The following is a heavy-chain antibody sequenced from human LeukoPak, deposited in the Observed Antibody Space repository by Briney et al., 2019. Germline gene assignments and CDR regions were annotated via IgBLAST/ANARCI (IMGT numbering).Heavy chain of an antibody. J-gene: IGHJ3*02. Sequence: GGSLRVSCAAPGFTFSRYDMHWVRQPTGKSLEWGSGIGTTGDTYYPVSVKGRFNISRENAKNGLYLQMNSLRGGDTAVYYFARGLYYYDSIGYFVDTFDIWGQGTMVIV. CDR2: IGTTGDT. V-gene: IGHV3-13*04. CDR3: ARGLYYYDSIGYFVDTFDI. D-gene: IGHD3-22*01. CDR1: GFTFSRYD.